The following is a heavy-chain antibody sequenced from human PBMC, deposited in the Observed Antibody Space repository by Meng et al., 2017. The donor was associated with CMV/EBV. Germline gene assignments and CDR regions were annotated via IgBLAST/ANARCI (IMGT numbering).Heavy chain of an antibody. CDR3: VRGDMTAAVLGSFDL. Sequence: GESLKISCVGSGFSFNDHAMIWVRQPPGKGLEWVSGINWSGSGAGYADSVKGRFTISRNNARNSLSLEMNNLRVEDTALYYCVRGDMTAAVLGSFDLWGQGTMVTVSS. J-gene: IGHJ3*01. D-gene: IGHD2-2*02. CDR2: INWSGSGA. V-gene: IGHV3-20*04. CDR1: GFSFNDHA.